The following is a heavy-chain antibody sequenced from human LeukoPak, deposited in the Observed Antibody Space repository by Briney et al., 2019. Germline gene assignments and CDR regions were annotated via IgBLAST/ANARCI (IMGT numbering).Heavy chain of an antibody. CDR1: GFAFSTYS. D-gene: IGHD5-24*01. Sequence: PGGSLRLSCAASGFAFSTYSMNWVRQAPGKGLEWVSSISSSSSYIFYADSVKGRFTISRDNAKNSLSLQMNSLRPEDTAVYYCARDEGVKVARITLHYWGQGTLITVSS. V-gene: IGHV3-21*06. CDR2: ISSSSSYI. J-gene: IGHJ4*02. CDR3: ARDEGVKVARITLHY.